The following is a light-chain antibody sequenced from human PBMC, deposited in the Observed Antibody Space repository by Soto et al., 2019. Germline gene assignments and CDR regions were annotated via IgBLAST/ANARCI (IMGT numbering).Light chain of an antibody. J-gene: IGLJ1*01. CDR3: SSYTSISTYV. CDR2: EVS. CDR1: SSDVGSYNR. V-gene: IGLV2-18*02. Sequence: QSVLTQPPSVSGSPGQSVTISCTGASSDVGSYNRVSWYQQFPATAPKLLIYEVSNRPSGVPDRFSGSKPGNTASLTISGLQAEDEADYYCSSYTSISTYVFGTGTKVPVL.